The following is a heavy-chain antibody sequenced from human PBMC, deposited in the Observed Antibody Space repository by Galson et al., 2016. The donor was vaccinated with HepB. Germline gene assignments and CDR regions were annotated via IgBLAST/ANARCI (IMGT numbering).Heavy chain of an antibody. CDR2: IIPIFGTT. J-gene: IGHJ4*02. CDR1: GGTFSSYT. CDR3: ARGEDIVTGYYSDY. V-gene: IGHV1-69*13. Sequence: SVKVSCKASGGTFSSYTITWVRQAPGQGLEWMGWIIPIFGTTNYAQKFQGRVTITADESTSTAYMELSSLRSEDTAVYYCARGEDIVTGYYSDYGGQGSLVTVSS. D-gene: IGHD3-9*01.